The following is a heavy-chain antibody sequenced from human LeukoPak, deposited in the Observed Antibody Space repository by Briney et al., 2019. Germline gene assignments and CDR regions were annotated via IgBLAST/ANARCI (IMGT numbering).Heavy chain of an antibody. CDR1: GFTFSSYS. CDR2: ISSSSSYI. J-gene: IGHJ4*02. V-gene: IGHV3-21*01. Sequence: GGSLRDSCAASGFTFSSYSMNWVRQAPGKGLEWVSSISSSSSYIYYADSVKGRFTISRDNAKNSLYLQMNSLRAEDAAVYYCARVGNRYYSDYWGQGILVTVSS. D-gene: IGHD1-26*01. CDR3: ARVGNRYYSDY.